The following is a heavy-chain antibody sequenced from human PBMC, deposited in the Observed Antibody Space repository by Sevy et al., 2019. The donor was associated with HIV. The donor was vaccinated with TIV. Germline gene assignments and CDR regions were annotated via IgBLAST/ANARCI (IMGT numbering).Heavy chain of an antibody. J-gene: IGHJ3*02. CDR2: IKQDGSEK. D-gene: IGHD2-2*01. Sequence: GGSLRLSCAASGFTFSSYWMSWVRQAPGKGLEWVANIKQDGSEKYYVDSVKGRFTISRDNAKNSLYLQMNSLRAEDTAVYYCARDVEGSKSCSSTSCSLGAFDISGQGTMVTVSS. CDR3: ARDVEGSKSCSSTSCSLGAFDI. CDR1: GFTFSSYW. V-gene: IGHV3-7*01.